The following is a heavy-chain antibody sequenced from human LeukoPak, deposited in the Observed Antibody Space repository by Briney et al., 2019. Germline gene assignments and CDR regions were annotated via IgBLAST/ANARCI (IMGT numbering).Heavy chain of an antibody. J-gene: IGHJ4*02. Sequence: SETLSLTCAVYGGSFSGYYWSWIRQPPGKGLEWIGEINHSGSTNYNPSLKSRVTISVDTSKNQFSLKLSSVTAADTAVYYCARGQRYGRYYDILTGYYKDYWGQGTLVTVSS. D-gene: IGHD3-9*01. CDR1: GGSFSGYY. V-gene: IGHV4-34*01. CDR3: ARGQRYGRYYDILTGYYKDY. CDR2: INHSGST.